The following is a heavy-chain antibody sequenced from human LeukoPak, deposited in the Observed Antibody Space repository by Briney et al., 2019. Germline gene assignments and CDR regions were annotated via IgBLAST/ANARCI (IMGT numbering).Heavy chain of an antibody. CDR1: GYTFTSYD. J-gene: IGHJ4*02. D-gene: IGHD7-27*01. Sequence: ASVKVSCKASGYTFTSYDINWVRQATGQGLEWMGWMNPNSGNTGYAQKFQGRVTMTRDTSISTAYMELSSLRSDDTAVYYCARGPPNWGYDYWGPGTLVTVSS. CDR3: ARGPPNWGYDY. V-gene: IGHV1-8*01. CDR2: MNPNSGNT.